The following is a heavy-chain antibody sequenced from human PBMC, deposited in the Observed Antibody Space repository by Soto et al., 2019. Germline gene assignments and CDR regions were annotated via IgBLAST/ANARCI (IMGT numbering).Heavy chain of an antibody. CDR1: GGSISTGDYY. V-gene: IGHV4-30-4*01. Sequence: QVQLQESGPGLVKPSQTLSLTCTVSGGSISTGDYYWSWIRQPPGKGLEWIGYSSYSGSTYSNPSLRRRVTISVATSTKPCSLALRSVAAAEAAEYYCARVPAYWGRGALVTVSS. CDR2: SSYSGST. J-gene: IGHJ4*02. CDR3: ARVPAY.